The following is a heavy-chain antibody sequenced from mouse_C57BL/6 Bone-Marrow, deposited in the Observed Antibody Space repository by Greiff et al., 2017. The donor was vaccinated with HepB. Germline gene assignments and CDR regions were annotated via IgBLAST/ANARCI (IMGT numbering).Heavy chain of an antibody. CDR2: IWTGGGT. J-gene: IGHJ4*01. Sequence: VQRVESGPGLVAPSQSLSITCTVSGFSLTSYAISWVRQPPGKGLEWLGVIWTGGGTNYNSALKSRLSISKDNSKSQVFLKMNSLQTDDTARYYCARKGGYDYDVAMDYWGQGTSVTVSS. D-gene: IGHD2-4*01. V-gene: IGHV2-9-1*01. CDR1: GFSLTSYA. CDR3: ARKGGYDYDVAMDY.